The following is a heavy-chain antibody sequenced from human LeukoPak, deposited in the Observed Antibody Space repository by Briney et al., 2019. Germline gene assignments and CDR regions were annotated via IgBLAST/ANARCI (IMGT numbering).Heavy chain of an antibody. D-gene: IGHD6-13*01. CDR1: GFTFSSYS. J-gene: IGHJ4*02. CDR3: AKDRAQQLVLDF. CDR2: ISSSSSYI. V-gene: IGHV3-21*04. Sequence: GGSLRLSCAASGFTFSSYSMNWVRQAPGKGLEWVSSISSSSSYIYYADSVKGRFIISRDNAKNSLYLQMNSLRAEDTAVYYCAKDRAQQLVLDFWGQGTLVTVSS.